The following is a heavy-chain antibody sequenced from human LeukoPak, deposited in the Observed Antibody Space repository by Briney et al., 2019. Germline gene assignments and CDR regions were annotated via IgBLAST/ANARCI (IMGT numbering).Heavy chain of an antibody. D-gene: IGHD3-22*01. CDR3: AKGDSSGYYSPIDC. CDR2: ITNGGGNT. Sequence: GESLRLSCAASGCTFSNYAMTWVRQAPGKGLEWVSSITNGGGNTDYADSVKGRFTISRDNSKNTLFLQVHSLRAEDTAIYYCAKGDSSGYYSPIDCWGQGTLVTVSS. J-gene: IGHJ4*02. V-gene: IGHV3-23*01. CDR1: GCTFSNYA.